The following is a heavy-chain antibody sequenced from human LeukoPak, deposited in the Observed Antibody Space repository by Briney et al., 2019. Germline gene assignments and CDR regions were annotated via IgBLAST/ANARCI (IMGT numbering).Heavy chain of an antibody. CDR1: GFTFSNYG. CDR2: IQYDGSNK. Sequence: GGSLRLSCAASGFTFSNYGMHWVRQAPGKGLEWVAFIQYDGSNKYYADSVKGRSTISRDNSKNTLYLQMNSLRAEDTAVYYCARGYGYSYGYSLSYYFDYWGQGTLVTVSS. CDR3: ARGYGYSYGYSLSYYFDY. J-gene: IGHJ4*02. V-gene: IGHV3-30*02. D-gene: IGHD5-18*01.